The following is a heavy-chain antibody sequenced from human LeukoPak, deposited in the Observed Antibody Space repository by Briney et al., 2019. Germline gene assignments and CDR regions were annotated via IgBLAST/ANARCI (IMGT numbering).Heavy chain of an antibody. CDR1: GSTFSTYA. J-gene: IGHJ4*02. CDR3: AVRGWIQLWLPSY. CDR2: ISGSGGST. Sequence: GGSLRLSCAASGSTFSTYAMSWVRQAPGKGLEWVSAISGSGGSTYYEDSVKGRFTISRDKSKNTLYLQMNSLRAEDTAVYYCAVRGWIQLWLPSYWGQGTLVTVSS. V-gene: IGHV3-23*01. D-gene: IGHD5-18*01.